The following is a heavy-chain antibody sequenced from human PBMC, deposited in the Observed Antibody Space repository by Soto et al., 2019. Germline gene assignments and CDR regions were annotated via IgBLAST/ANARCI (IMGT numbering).Heavy chain of an antibody. Sequence: GGSLRLSCAASGFTFSSYGMHWVRQAPGKGLEWVAVIWYDGSNKYYADSVKGRFTISRDNSKNTLYLQMNSLRAEDTAVYYCARDSAAAGGRQVLYYYYGMDVWGQGTTVTVSS. V-gene: IGHV3-33*01. CDR1: GFTFSSYG. CDR3: ARDSAAAGGRQVLYYYYGMDV. J-gene: IGHJ6*02. D-gene: IGHD6-13*01. CDR2: IWYDGSNK.